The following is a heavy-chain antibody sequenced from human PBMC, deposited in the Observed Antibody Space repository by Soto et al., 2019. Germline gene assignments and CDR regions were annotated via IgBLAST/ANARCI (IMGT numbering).Heavy chain of an antibody. V-gene: IGHV3-23*01. D-gene: IGHD1-26*01. Sequence: EVQLLESGGGLVQPGGSLRLSCAASGFTFSSYAMSWVRRAPGKGLEWVSAISGSGGSTYYADSVKGRFTISRDNSKNTLYLQMNSLRAEDTAVYYCAKGGARSGSYPGTYYYYGMDVWVQGTTVTVSS. CDR3: AKGGARSGSYPGTYYYYGMDV. CDR2: ISGSGGST. CDR1: GFTFSSYA. J-gene: IGHJ6*02.